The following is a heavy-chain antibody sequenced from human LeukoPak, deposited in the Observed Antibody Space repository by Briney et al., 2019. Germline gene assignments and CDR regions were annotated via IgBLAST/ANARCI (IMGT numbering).Heavy chain of an antibody. D-gene: IGHD6-19*01. CDR3: ATAFHSGWTHQDAFDI. CDR1: GYTLTELS. Sequence: ASVKVSCKVSGYTLTELSMHWVRQAPRKGLEWMGGFDPEDGETIYAQKFQGRVTMTEDTSTDTAYMELSSLRSEDTAVYYCATAFHSGWTHQDAFDIWGQGTMVTVSS. CDR2: FDPEDGET. V-gene: IGHV1-24*01. J-gene: IGHJ3*02.